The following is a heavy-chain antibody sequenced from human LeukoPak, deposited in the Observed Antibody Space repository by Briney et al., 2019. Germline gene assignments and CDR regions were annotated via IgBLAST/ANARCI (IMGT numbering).Heavy chain of an antibody. J-gene: IGHJ6*02. CDR2: IKSDGTTT. CDR1: GFTLSNYG. CDR3: AREWGMDV. V-gene: IGHV3-74*01. Sequence: GGSLRPSCAASGFTLSNYGMQWVRQVSGKGLVWVSRIKSDGTTTGHADFVKGRFTISRDNAKNTLYLQMNSLRAEETAVYYCAREWGMDVWGQGTTVTVSS.